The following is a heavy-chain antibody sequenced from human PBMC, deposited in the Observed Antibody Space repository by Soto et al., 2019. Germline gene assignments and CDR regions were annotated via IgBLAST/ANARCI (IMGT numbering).Heavy chain of an antibody. Sequence: QVKLVESGGGVVLPGGSLRLSCEASGFTFNSYGMYWVRQAPGKGLDWVSHILYDGTKTYYADSVQGRFTISRDNSRNTLYLQMDRMRLEDTAVYFCVKDLAHMADHWGQGTLVIVYS. J-gene: IGHJ4*02. V-gene: IGHV3-30*18. CDR3: VKDLAHMADH. CDR2: ILYDGTKT. CDR1: GFTFNSYG.